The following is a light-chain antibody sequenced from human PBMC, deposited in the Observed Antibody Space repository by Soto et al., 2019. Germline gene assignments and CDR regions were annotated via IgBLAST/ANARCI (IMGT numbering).Light chain of an antibody. CDR3: LQDYNFPPT. CDR2: GTS. V-gene: IGKV1-6*01. CDR1: QDIRND. J-gene: IGKJ1*01. Sequence: AIQMTQSPSSLSASVVDRVTITCRASQDIRNDLGWYQQKPGKAPKLLVSGTSRLQSGVPSRFSGSGSGTEFTLTISGLEPEDFATYYCLQDYNFPPTFGQGTNVAIK.